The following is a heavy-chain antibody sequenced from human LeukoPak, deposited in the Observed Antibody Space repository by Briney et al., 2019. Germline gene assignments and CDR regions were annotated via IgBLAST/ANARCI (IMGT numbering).Heavy chain of an antibody. CDR1: GDFITAYY. CDR2: INHSGRT. D-gene: IGHD3-10*01. V-gene: IGHV4-34*01. CDR3: ARAYYSTSWFPH. Sequence: SETLSLTCTVSGDFITAYYWGWIRQTPGKGLEWIGEINHSGRTNYNPSLKSRVTISADTSKNQFSLELRSVTAADTAVYYCARAYYSTSWFPHWGQGALVTVSS. J-gene: IGHJ5*02.